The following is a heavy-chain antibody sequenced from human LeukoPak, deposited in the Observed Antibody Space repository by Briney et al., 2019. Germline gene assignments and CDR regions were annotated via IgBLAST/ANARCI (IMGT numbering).Heavy chain of an antibody. Sequence: GGSLRLSCAASGFTFDDYAMHWVRQAPGKGLEWVSGISWNSGSIGYADSVKGRFTISRDNAKNSLYLQMNSLRAEDMALCYCAKGGSSWSIDYWGQGTLVTVSS. D-gene: IGHD6-13*01. CDR1: GFTFDDYA. CDR2: ISWNSGSI. CDR3: AKGGSSWSIDY. J-gene: IGHJ4*02. V-gene: IGHV3-9*03.